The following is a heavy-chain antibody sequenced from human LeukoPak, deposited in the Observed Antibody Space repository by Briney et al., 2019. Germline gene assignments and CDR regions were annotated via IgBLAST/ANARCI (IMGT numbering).Heavy chain of an antibody. CDR3: ARVRNSGFWYVDS. J-gene: IGHJ4*02. CDR2: ISAYNGNT. Sequence: AASVKVSCKASGYTFTSYYMHWVRQAPGQGLEWMGWISAYNGNTNYAQKLQGRVTMTTDTSTSTAYMDLRSLRSDDTAVYYCARVRNSGFWYVDSWGRGTLVTVSS. CDR1: GYTFTSYY. V-gene: IGHV1-18*04. D-gene: IGHD5-12*01.